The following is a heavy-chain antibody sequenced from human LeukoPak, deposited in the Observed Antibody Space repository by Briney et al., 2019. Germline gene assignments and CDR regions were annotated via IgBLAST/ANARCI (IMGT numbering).Heavy chain of an antibody. V-gene: IGHV3-23*01. J-gene: IGHJ5*02. CDR1: GFTFSNYA. CDR2: VSGSGGST. D-gene: IGHD4-17*01. Sequence: SGGSLRLSCAASGFTFSNYAMSWVRQAPGKGLEWVSGVSGSGGSTYYADSVKGRFTISRDNSKNTLYLQMNSLRAEDTAVYYCAKDDLDYGDYEVNWFDPWGQGTLVTVSS. CDR3: AKDDLDYGDYEVNWFDP.